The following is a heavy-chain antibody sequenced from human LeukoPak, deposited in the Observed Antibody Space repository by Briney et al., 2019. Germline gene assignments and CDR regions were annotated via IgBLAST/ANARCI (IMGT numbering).Heavy chain of an antibody. Sequence: SETLSLTCTVSGSSISSYYWSWIRQPPGKGLEWIGYIYYSGSTNYNPSLKSRVTISVDTSKNQFSLKLSSVTAADTAVYYCARGHNADIDYWGQGTLVTVSS. V-gene: IGHV4-59*01. CDR2: IYYSGST. CDR1: GSSISSYY. D-gene: IGHD5-24*01. J-gene: IGHJ4*02. CDR3: ARGHNADIDY.